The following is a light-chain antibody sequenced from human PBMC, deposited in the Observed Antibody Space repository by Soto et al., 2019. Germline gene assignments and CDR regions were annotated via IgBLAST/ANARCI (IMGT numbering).Light chain of an antibody. V-gene: IGKV4-1*01. CDR3: QQYYSTWT. J-gene: IGKJ1*01. CDR1: QSLLYTSNNKNY. CDR2: WAS. Sequence: DIVMTQSPDSLAVSLGERATINCKSSQSLLYTSNNKNYLAWYQQKPGQPPKLLIYWASTRESGVPDRFSGSASGTDFTLTISSLQAEDVAVYYCQQYYSTWTFGQGTKVDNK.